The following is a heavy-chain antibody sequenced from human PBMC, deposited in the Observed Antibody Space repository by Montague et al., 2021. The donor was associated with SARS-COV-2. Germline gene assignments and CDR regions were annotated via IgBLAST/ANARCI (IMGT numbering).Heavy chain of an antibody. D-gene: IGHD2-2*03. CDR3: ARKMDSSFDV. CDR2: TYYRSKWYN. CDR1: GASLSSDSLS. V-gene: IGHV6-1*01. Sequence: VSPGASLSSDSLSWHWIKQSPSRGLEWLASTYYRSKWYNDSAPSVSGRATVKPDTSRNQFSLHLDSVTPEDTALYFCARKMDSSFDVWGKGTMVIVSS. J-gene: IGHJ3*01.